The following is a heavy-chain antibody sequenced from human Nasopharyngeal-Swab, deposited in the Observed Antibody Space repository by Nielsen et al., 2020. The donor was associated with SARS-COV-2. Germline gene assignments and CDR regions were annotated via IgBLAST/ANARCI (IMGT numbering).Heavy chain of an antibody. J-gene: IGHJ6*03. Sequence: GESLKISCAASGFTFSSYGMHWVRQAPGKGLEWVAFIRYDGSNKYHSESVKGRFTISRDNSKNTLYLQMNSLRGEDTAVYYCVKDQAAIYYMDVWGKGTTGNVSS. CDR2: IRYDGSNK. CDR3: VKDQAAIYYMDV. CDR1: GFTFSSYG. D-gene: IGHD6-25*01. V-gene: IGHV3-30*02.